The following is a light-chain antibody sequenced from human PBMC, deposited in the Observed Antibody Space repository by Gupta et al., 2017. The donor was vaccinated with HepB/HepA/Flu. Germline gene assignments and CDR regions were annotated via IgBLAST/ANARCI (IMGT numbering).Light chain of an antibody. CDR1: SDDITRNY. CDR2: DDN. V-gene: IGLV6-57*03. J-gene: IGLJ1*01. CDR3: QSYDTSDLV. Sequence: NFILTQPHSVSESPGKTVTISCARSSDDITRNYVQWYQQRPGSAPTTVIYDDNQRPSGVPDRFSGSIDRSSNSASLTISGLQTEDEAYYYCQSYDTSDLVFGTGTKLTVL.